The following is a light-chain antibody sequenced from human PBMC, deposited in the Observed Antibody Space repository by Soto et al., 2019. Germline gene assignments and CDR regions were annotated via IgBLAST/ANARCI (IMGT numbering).Light chain of an antibody. J-gene: IGLJ1*01. CDR1: SSDVGGYDY. V-gene: IGLV2-14*01. Sequence: QSALTQPASVSGSPGQSITIPCTGTSSDVGGYDYVSWYQQHPGKAPKLMIYDVSDRPSGGSNRFSGSTSGNTASLTIYGLHAEDEADYYCSSYTTISTRVFGTGTKVTVL. CDR3: SSYTTISTRV. CDR2: DVS.